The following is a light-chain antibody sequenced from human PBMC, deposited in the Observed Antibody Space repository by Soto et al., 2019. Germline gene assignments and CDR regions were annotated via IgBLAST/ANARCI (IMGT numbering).Light chain of an antibody. CDR3: ATWDDGLNWV. CDR2: TTS. CDR1: NSNIGRNH. V-gene: IGLV1-47*01. J-gene: IGLJ3*02. Sequence: QSVLTQPPSASGTPGQRVIVSCSGSNSNIGRNHVYWYQQLPGTAPKLLIHTTSARPSGVPDRFSGSKSGTSASLTISGLRSDDEADYYCATWDDGLNWVFGGGTKVTV.